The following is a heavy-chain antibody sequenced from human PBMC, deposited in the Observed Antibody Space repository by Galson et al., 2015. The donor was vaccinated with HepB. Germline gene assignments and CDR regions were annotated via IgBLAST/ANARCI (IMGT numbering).Heavy chain of an antibody. CDR1: GYTFTGYY. Sequence: SVKVSCKASGYTFTGYYMHWVRQAPGQGLEWMGRINPNSGGTNYAQKFQGRVTMTRDTSISTAYMELSRLRSDDTAVYYCARDEGPLVVVPAVNYNWFDPWGQGTLATVSS. V-gene: IGHV1-2*06. CDR2: INPNSGGT. J-gene: IGHJ5*02. CDR3: ARDEGPLVVVPAVNYNWFDP. D-gene: IGHD2-2*01.